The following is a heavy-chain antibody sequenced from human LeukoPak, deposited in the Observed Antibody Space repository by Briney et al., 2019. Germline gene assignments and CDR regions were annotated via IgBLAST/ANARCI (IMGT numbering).Heavy chain of an antibody. J-gene: IGHJ3*02. Sequence: SQTLSLTCTVSGGSISSGGYYWSWIRQHPGKGLEWIGYIYYSGSTYYNPSLKSRVTISVDTSKNQFSLKLSSVTAADTAVYYCARESLPGTHAFDIWGQGTMVTVSS. CDR3: ARESLPGTHAFDI. V-gene: IGHV4-31*03. CDR2: IYYSGST. D-gene: IGHD5/OR15-5a*01. CDR1: GGSISSGGYY.